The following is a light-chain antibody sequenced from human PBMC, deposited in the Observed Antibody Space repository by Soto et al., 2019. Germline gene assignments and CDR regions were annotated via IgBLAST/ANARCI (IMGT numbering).Light chain of an antibody. CDR2: GAS. CDR1: QSVGSTY. CDR3: QQYGSSRRS. V-gene: IGKV3-20*01. J-gene: IGKJ1*01. Sequence: EIVLTQSPGTLYLSPGERATLSCRASQSVGSTYLAWYQHKLGQAPRLLIYGASSKASGIPARLSGSGSGTDFTLTIPNLEPADFAVCCCQQYGSSRRSFGQGTQVEVK.